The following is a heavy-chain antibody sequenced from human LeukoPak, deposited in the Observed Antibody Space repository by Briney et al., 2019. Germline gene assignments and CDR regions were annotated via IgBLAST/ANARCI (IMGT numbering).Heavy chain of an antibody. D-gene: IGHD2-2*02. CDR1: GFTFSSYG. Sequence: GGSLRLSCAASGFTFSSYGMHWVRQAPGKGLERVAFIRYDGSNKYYADSVKGRFTISRDNSKNTLYLQMNSLRAEDTAVYYCAKVWAYCSSTSCYTLDYWGQGTLVTVSS. J-gene: IGHJ4*02. V-gene: IGHV3-30*02. CDR3: AKVWAYCSSTSCYTLDY. CDR2: IRYDGSNK.